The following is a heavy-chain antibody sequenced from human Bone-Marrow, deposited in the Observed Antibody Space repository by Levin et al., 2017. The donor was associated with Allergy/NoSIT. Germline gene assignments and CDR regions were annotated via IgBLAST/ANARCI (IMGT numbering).Heavy chain of an antibody. CDR3: ARVTGTEVGRPSEIDF. D-gene: IGHD3-22*01. Sequence: SQTLSLTCTVSGDSITSSRYYWGWIRQPPGKGLEWIGSMHNSGTTYYSPSLKSRVTFSEDTSKNQFSLKVTSVTAADTAVYYCARVTGTEVGRPSEIDFWGQGTLVTVSS. V-gene: IGHV4-39*07. CDR1: GDSITSSRYY. J-gene: IGHJ4*02. CDR2: MHNSGTT.